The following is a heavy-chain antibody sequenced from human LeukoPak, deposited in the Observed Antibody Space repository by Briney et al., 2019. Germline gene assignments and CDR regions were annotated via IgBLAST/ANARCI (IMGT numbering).Heavy chain of an antibody. CDR1: GFTSSSYS. Sequence: KSGGSLRLSCAASGFTSSSYSMNWVRQAPGKGLEWVSSISSSSSYIWYADSLKGRFTTSRDNAKNSVYLQMNSLRAEDTAVYYCARDSSSSVSRTADYWGQGTLVTASS. V-gene: IGHV3-21*01. CDR3: ARDSSSSVSRTADY. D-gene: IGHD6-6*01. J-gene: IGHJ4*02. CDR2: ISSSSSYI.